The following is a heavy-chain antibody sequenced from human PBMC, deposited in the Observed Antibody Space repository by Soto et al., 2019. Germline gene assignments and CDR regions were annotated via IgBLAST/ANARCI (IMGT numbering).Heavy chain of an antibody. CDR3: ARGLDYDILTGYYWVSAY. V-gene: IGHV1-69*13. CDR2: IIPIFGTA. J-gene: IGHJ4*02. CDR1: GGTFSSYA. Sequence: SVKVSCKASGGTFSSYAISWVRQAPGQGLEWMGGIIPIFGTANYAQKFQGRVTITADESTSTAYMELSSLRSEDTAVYYCARGLDYDILTGYYWVSAYWGQGTLVTVSS. D-gene: IGHD3-9*01.